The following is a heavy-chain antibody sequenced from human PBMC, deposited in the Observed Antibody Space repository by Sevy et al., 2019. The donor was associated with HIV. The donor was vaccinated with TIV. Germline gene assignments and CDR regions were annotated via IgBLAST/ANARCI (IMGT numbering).Heavy chain of an antibody. CDR1: GYTFTSYD. J-gene: IGHJ6*02. Sequence: ASVKVSCKASGYTFTSYDINWVRQATGQGLEWMGWMNPNSGNTGYAQRFQGRVTMTRNTSISTAYMELSSLRSEDTAVYYCARAGDYDSSGYYVYYYYGMDVWGQGTTVTVSS. CDR2: MNPNSGNT. CDR3: ARAGDYDSSGYYVYYYYGMDV. V-gene: IGHV1-8*01. D-gene: IGHD3-22*01.